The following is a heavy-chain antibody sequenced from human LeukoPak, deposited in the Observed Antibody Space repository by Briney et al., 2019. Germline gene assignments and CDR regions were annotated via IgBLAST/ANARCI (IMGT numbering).Heavy chain of an antibody. CDR1: GGSSSYGGYL. CDR3: ASFVTSPYESSGYYFGGPVYAFNV. V-gene: IGHV4-30-2*01. CDR2: IYHSGST. J-gene: IGHJ3*01. D-gene: IGHD3-22*01. Sequence: SETLALTGAVSGGSSSYGGYLWSWIRQPPGKGLEWIGYIYHSGSTSYNPSLKSRVTISVDGSKNQFSLKLNSVTAADTAVYYCASFVTSPYESSGYYFGGPVYAFNVWGQGTMVTVSS.